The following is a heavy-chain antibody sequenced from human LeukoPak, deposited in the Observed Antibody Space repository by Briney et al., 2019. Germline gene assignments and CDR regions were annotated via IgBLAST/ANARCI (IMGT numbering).Heavy chain of an antibody. V-gene: IGHV4-34*01. CDR1: VGSFSGYY. Sequence: PSETLSLTCAVYVGSFSGYYWSWIRQPPGKGLEWIGEINHSGSTNYNPSLKSRVTMSVDTSKNQFSLRLSSVTAADTAVYFCARIRPGLVEPYYFDYWGQGTLLTVSS. CDR2: INHSGST. J-gene: IGHJ4*02. CDR3: ARIRPGLVEPYYFDY. D-gene: IGHD2-8*02.